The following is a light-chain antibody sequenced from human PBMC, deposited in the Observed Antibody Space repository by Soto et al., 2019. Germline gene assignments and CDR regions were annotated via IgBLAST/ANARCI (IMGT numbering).Light chain of an antibody. J-gene: IGKJ4*01. CDR1: QGLGTN. CDR2: AAS. Sequence: TVMTQSPATLSVSPGERATLSCRASQGLGTNLAWYQQRPGQAPRLLIYAASTRATGVPARFSCSGSETEFTLTITTLQSEDFAVYYCQQYNHCPLSFGVGTTVEIK. CDR3: QQYNHCPLS. V-gene: IGKV3-15*01.